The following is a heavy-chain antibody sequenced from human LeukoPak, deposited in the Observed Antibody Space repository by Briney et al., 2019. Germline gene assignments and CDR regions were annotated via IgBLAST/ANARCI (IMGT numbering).Heavy chain of an antibody. CDR3: ARGLYLKRERQFSAY. D-gene: IGHD2-2*02. CDR2: MNPNSGNT. J-gene: IGHJ4*02. Sequence: ASVKVSCKASGYTFTSYDINWVRQATGQGLEWMGWMNPNSGNTGYAQKFQGRVTMTRNTSISTAYMELSSLRSEDTAVYYCARGLYLKRERQFSAYWGQGTLVTVSS. CDR1: GYTFTSYD. V-gene: IGHV1-8*01.